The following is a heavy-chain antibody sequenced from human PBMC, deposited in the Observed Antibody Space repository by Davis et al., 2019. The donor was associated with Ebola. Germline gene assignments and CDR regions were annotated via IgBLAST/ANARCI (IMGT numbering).Heavy chain of an antibody. D-gene: IGHD3-10*01. J-gene: IGHJ6*02. V-gene: IGHV3-30*03. CDR3: AREGDRLTMVQGDPYYYYYGMDV. CDR2: ISYDGSNK. Sequence: GESLKISCAASGFTFSSYGMHWVRQAPGKGLEWVAVISYDGSNKYYADSVKGRFTISRDNSKNTLYLQMNSLRAEDTAVYYCAREGDRLTMVQGDPYYYYYGMDVWAQGTTVTVSS. CDR1: GFTFSSYG.